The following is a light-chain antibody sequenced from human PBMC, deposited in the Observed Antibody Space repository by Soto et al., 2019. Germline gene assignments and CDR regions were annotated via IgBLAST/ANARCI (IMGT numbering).Light chain of an antibody. Sequence: DVVMTQTPLSLPVTPGEPASISCTSSQSLLDSADGNTYLDWYVQKPGQSPQLLIHTLSSRASGVPDRLNGIGSSTAFTLKISRVEAEDVGVYYCMQRREFPITFGQVTRLEIK. CDR1: QSLLDSADGNTY. CDR2: TLS. V-gene: IGKV2-40*01. J-gene: IGKJ5*01. CDR3: MQRREFPIT.